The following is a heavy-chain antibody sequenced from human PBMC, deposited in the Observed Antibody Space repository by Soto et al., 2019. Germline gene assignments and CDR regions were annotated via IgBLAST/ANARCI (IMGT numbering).Heavy chain of an antibody. CDR3: ARDPYCSSTRCYPAFDY. J-gene: IGHJ4*02. CDR1: GFTFSSYG. V-gene: IGHV3-33*01. CDR2: IWYDGSNK. Sequence: QVQLVESGGVVVQPGRSLRLSCAASGFTFSSYGMHWVRQAPGKGLEWVAGIWYDGSNKYYADSVKGRFTISRDNSKNPLYLQMNSLRAEDTAVYYCARDPYCSSTRCYPAFDYWGQGTLVTVSS. D-gene: IGHD2-2*01.